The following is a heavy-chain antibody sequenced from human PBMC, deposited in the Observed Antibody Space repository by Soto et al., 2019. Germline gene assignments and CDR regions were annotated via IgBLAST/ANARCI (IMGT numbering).Heavy chain of an antibody. J-gene: IGHJ3*02. V-gene: IGHV1-18*01. CDR3: ARDQGSWYYGPWDAFDI. Sequence: VASVKVSCKASGYTFTSYGISWVRQAPGQGLEWMGWISAYNGNTNYAQKLQGRVTMTTDTSTSTAYMELRSLRSDDTAVYYCARDQGSWYYGPWDAFDIWGQGTMVTVSS. D-gene: IGHD3-10*01. CDR1: GYTFTSYG. CDR2: ISAYNGNT.